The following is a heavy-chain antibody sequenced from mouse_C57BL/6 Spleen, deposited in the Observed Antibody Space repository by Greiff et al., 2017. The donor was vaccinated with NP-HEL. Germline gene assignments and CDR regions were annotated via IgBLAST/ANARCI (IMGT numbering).Heavy chain of an antibody. D-gene: IGHD1-1*02. CDR1: GYTFTDYY. J-gene: IGHJ2*01. CDR3: ARGKGGYYIDY. V-gene: IGHV1-19*01. CDR2: INPYNGGT. Sequence: EVQRVESGPVLVKPGASVKMSCKASGYTFTDYYMNWVKQSHGKSLEWIGVINPYNGGTSYNQKFKGKATLTVDKSSSTAYMELNSLTSEDSAVYYCARGKGGYYIDYWGQGTTLTVSS.